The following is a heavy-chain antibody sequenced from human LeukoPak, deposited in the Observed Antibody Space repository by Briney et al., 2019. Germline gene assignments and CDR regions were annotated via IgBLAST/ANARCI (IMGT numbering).Heavy chain of an antibody. Sequence: GGSLRLSCTASGFTFSTYAMGWTRQAPGKGLEWVSGIGSNGVDTYYADSAKGRFTISRDNSKNTVYLQMNSLRAEDTALYYCVKAYTTSGTYSEPWGQGTLVTVSS. V-gene: IGHV3-23*01. J-gene: IGHJ4*02. CDR2: IGSNGVDT. CDR1: GFTFSTYA. D-gene: IGHD1-26*01. CDR3: VKAYTTSGTYSEP.